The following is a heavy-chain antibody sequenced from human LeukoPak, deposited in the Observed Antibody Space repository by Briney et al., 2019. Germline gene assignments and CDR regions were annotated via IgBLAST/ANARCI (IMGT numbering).Heavy chain of an antibody. V-gene: IGHV1-46*01. J-gene: IGHJ5*02. CDR2: INPSGGST. D-gene: IGHD3-22*01. Sequence: ASVKVSCKASGYTFTSYYMHWVRQAPGQGPEWMGIINPSGGSTSYAQKFQGRVTMTRDTSTSTVYMELSSLRSEDTAVYYCAREAYYDSSGPWFDPWGQGTLVTVSS. CDR1: GYTFTSYY. CDR3: AREAYYDSSGPWFDP.